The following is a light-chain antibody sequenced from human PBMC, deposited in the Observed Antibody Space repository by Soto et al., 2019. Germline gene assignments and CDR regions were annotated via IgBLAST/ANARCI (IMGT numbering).Light chain of an antibody. CDR1: SSNIGAGYD. CDR3: QSFDSSLGAGV. J-gene: IGLJ3*02. Sequence: QSVLTQPPSVSGAPGQRVTISCTGSSSNIGAGYDVHWYQQLPGTAPKLLIYGNSNRPSGVPDRFSGSKSGTSASLAITGLQDEDGSDYYCQSFDSSLGAGVFGGGTKLSVL. V-gene: IGLV1-40*01. CDR2: GNS.